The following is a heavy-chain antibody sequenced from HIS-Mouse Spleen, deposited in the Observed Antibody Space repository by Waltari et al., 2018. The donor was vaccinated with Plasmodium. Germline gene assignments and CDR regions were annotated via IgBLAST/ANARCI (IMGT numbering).Heavy chain of an antibody. D-gene: IGHD2-15*01. CDR3: ARLVVVASKDSY. V-gene: IGHV4-34*01. Sequence: QVQLQQWGAGLLKPSETLSLTCAVYGGSFSGYYWSWIRQPPGKGLEWIGEINHSGSTNYNPSLKRLDTISVDTSKNQFALKLSAVTAADTAVYYCARLVVVASKDSYWGQGTLVTVSS. CDR1: GGSFSGYY. CDR2: INHSGST. J-gene: IGHJ4*02.